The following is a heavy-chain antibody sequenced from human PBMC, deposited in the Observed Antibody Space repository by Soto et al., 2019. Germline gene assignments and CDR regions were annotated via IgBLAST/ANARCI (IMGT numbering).Heavy chain of an antibody. CDR2: IYYRGST. J-gene: IGHJ6*02. D-gene: IGHD3-16*02. Sequence: QVQLQESGPGLVKPSQTLSLTCTVSGGSISSGGYYWSWIRQHPGRGLEWIGYIYYRGSTYYNPSLKSRVTISVDTSKNQFSLKLSSVTAADTAVYYCASERGSYLTRHMDVWGQGTTVTVSS. V-gene: IGHV4-31*03. CDR1: GGSISSGGYY. CDR3: ASERGSYLTRHMDV.